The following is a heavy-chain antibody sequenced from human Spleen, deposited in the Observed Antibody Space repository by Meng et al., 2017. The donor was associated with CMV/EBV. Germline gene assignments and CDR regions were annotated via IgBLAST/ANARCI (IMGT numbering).Heavy chain of an antibody. D-gene: IGHD3-10*01. J-gene: IGHJ4*02. CDR3: ARDGYNYYGSRSYCFDF. V-gene: IGHV1-18*01. Sequence: ASVKVSCKASSYIFTNYGISWVRQAPGQGLEWMGWMSAYNGFTNYAQKFQDRVTMTTDTSTSTAYMELRSLRSDDTAVYYCARDGYNYYGSRSYCFDFWGQGTLVTVSS. CDR1: SYIFTNYG. CDR2: MSAYNGFT.